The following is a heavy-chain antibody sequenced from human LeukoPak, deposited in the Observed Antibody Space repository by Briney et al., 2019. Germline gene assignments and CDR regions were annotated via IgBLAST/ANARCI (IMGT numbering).Heavy chain of an antibody. V-gene: IGHV1-18*01. J-gene: IGHJ5*02. CDR2: ISAYNGNT. D-gene: IGHD2-15*01. Sequence: ASVKVSCKASGYTFISYGISWVRQAPRQGLEWMGWISAYNGNTNYAQKLQGRVTMTTDTSTSTAYMELRSLRSDDTAVYYCARTSIVVVVADWFDPWGQGTLVTVSS. CDR3: ARTSIVVVVADWFDP. CDR1: GYTFISYG.